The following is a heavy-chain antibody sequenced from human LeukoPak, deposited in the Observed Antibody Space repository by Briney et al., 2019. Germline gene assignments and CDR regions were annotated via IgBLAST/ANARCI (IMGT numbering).Heavy chain of an antibody. Sequence: ASVKVSCKASGYTFSDYYIHWVRQAPGEGLEWVGWVFPRSGDTYYSQRFHGRVAMTTDTSINTAYMALSRLKSDDTGVYFCARPPRDLVAAAPFPFWGQGTLVTVSS. CDR3: ARPPRDLVAAAPFPF. D-gene: IGHD5-12*01. V-gene: IGHV1-2*02. CDR1: GYTFSDYY. CDR2: VFPRSGDT. J-gene: IGHJ1*01.